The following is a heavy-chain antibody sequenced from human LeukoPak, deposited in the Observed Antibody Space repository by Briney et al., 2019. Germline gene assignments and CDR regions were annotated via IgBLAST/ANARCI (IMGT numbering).Heavy chain of an antibody. CDR3: ARCWGSGIYLFDAFVI. D-gene: IGHD1-26*01. CDR1: GFTFSSYA. Sequence: GGSLRLSCAASGFTFSSYAMSWVRQAPGRGLEWVASIKQDGSDKYYVESVKGRFTISRDNAKKSLYLQMNSLRAEDTAVYYCARCWGSGIYLFDAFVIWGQGTMVTVSS. V-gene: IGHV3-7*01. J-gene: IGHJ3*02. CDR2: IKQDGSDK.